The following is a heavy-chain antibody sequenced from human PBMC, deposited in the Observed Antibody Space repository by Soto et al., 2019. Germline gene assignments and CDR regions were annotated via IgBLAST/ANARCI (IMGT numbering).Heavy chain of an antibody. Sequence: PSETLSLTCAVYGGSFSGYYWSWIRQPPGKGLEWIGEINHSGSTNYNPSLKSRVTISVDTSKNQFSLKLSSVTAADTAVYYCARIVVVTAIPRYYYYGMDVWGQGTTVTVSS. V-gene: IGHV4-34*01. CDR3: ARIVVVTAIPRYYYYGMDV. J-gene: IGHJ6*02. CDR2: INHSGST. CDR1: GGSFSGYY. D-gene: IGHD2-21*02.